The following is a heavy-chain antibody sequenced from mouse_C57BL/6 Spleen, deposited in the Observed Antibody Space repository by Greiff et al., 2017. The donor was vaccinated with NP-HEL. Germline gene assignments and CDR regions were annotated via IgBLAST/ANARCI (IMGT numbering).Heavy chain of an antibody. CDR1: GYTFTSYW. CDR2: IDPSDSYT. Sequence: QVQLKQPGAELVMPGASVKLSCKASGYTFTSYWMHWVKQRPGQGLEWIGEIDPSDSYTNYNQKFKGKSTLTVDKSSSTAYMQLSSLTSEDSAVYYCARDSSGYVRDAMDYWGQGTSVTVSS. J-gene: IGHJ4*01. D-gene: IGHD3-2*02. CDR3: ARDSSGYVRDAMDY. V-gene: IGHV1-69*01.